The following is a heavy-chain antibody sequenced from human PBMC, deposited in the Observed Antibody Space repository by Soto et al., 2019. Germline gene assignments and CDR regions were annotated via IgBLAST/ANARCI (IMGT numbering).Heavy chain of an antibody. Sequence: PGGSLRLSCAASGFDFSSYGMHWVRQTPGKGLEWVAVLGFDGGGRYYADSVKGRFTISRDNSKKMLYLQMDSLRAEDTALYYCAREPVGRDYAMDVWGQGTTVTVSS. CDR1: GFDFSSYG. CDR3: AREPVGRDYAMDV. J-gene: IGHJ6*02. D-gene: IGHD1-26*01. CDR2: LGFDGGGR. V-gene: IGHV3-33*01.